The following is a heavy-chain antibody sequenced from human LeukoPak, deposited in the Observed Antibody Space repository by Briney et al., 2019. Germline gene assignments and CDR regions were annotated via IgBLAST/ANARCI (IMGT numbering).Heavy chain of an antibody. Sequence: HTGGSLRLSCAPSGFTFDDYAMHWVRQAPGEGLEWVSCISWNSGSIGYADSVKGRFTISRDNAKNSLYLQMNSLRAEDTALYYCAKEMSRWQSPDAFDIWGQGTMVTVSS. D-gene: IGHD4-23*01. CDR2: ISWNSGSI. CDR3: AKEMSRWQSPDAFDI. V-gene: IGHV3-9*01. CDR1: GFTFDDYA. J-gene: IGHJ3*02.